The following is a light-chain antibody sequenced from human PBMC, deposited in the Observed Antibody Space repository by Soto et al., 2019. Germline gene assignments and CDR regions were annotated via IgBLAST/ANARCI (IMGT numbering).Light chain of an antibody. J-gene: IGLJ2*01. CDR3: CSYAGSSTVI. V-gene: IGLV2-23*02. CDR2: EVT. CDR1: TSDVGSYNL. Sequence: QSVLTQPASVSGSPGQSITISCAGTTSDVGSYNLVSWYQRHPGKVPKLIIYEVTKRPSGISNRFSGSKSGDTASLTISGLQAEDEADYYCCSYAGSSTVIFGGGTKLTVL.